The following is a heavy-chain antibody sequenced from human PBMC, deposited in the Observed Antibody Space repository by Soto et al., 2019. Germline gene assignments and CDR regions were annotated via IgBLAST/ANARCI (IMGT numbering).Heavy chain of an antibody. CDR2: ISNSGGST. J-gene: IGHJ4*02. D-gene: IGHD2-21*02. Sequence: EVQLLASGRGLVQPGGSLRLSCAASGFTFSSSAMSWVRQAPGKGLEWVSSISNSGGSTYYADSVKGRFTISRDNSKNTLYLQMNRLQAEDTAVYYCAKGCGGDCYSGVQYWGQGTLVTVSS. CDR1: GFTFSSSA. CDR3: AKGCGGDCYSGVQY. V-gene: IGHV3-23*01.